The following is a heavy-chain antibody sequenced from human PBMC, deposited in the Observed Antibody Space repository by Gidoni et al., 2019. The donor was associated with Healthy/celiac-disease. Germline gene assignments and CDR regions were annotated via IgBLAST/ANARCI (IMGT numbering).Heavy chain of an antibody. D-gene: IGHD6-6*01. Sequence: EVQLVESGGGLVKPGGSLRLSCAASGFTFRSYSMNWVRQAPGKGLEWVSSISSSSSYIYYADSVKGRFTISRDNAKNSLYLQMNSLRAEDTAVYYCARDPFGVAARPDGWFDPWGQGTLVTVSS. CDR3: ARDPFGVAARPDGWFDP. V-gene: IGHV3-21*01. CDR2: ISSSSSYI. J-gene: IGHJ5*02. CDR1: GFTFRSYS.